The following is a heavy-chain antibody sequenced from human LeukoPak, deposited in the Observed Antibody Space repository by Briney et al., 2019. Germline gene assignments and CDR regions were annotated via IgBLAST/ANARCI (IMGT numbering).Heavy chain of an antibody. D-gene: IGHD1-26*01. CDR2: VYSGGTT. CDR3: ASQWELRY. CDR1: GFFFSSNY. V-gene: IGHV3-53*01. J-gene: IGHJ4*02. Sequence: PGGSLRLSCAVSGFFFSSNYMNWVRQAPGQGLEWVSIVYSGGTTYYADSVKGRFTISRDNSKNTLYLQMNSLRAEDTAVYYCASQWELRYWGQGTLVTVSS.